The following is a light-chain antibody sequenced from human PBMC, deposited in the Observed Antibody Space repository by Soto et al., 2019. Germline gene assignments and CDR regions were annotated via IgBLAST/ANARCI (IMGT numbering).Light chain of an antibody. CDR3: QQYNNWGLS. V-gene: IGKV3D-15*01. J-gene: IGKJ4*01. Sequence: IVMTQSPATLSVSPGERVTLSCRVSANVGTNVAWYQQKPGQAPRLLIYDSSTRATGIPDTFSGSGSMTDFTLTISSLHPEESAVYYCQQYNNWGLSFGGGTKVEI. CDR2: DSS. CDR1: ANVGTN.